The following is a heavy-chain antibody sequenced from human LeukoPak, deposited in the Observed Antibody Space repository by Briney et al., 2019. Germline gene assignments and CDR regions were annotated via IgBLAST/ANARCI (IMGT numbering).Heavy chain of an antibody. Sequence: SVKVSCKASGGTFSSHAISWVRQAPGQGLEWMGRIIPILGLANYAQKFQGRVTITADKSTSTAYMELSSLRSEDTAVYYCASSRGVAAFDYWGQGTLVTVSS. J-gene: IGHJ4*02. D-gene: IGHD2-15*01. CDR2: IIPILGLA. CDR3: ASSRGVAAFDY. V-gene: IGHV1-69*04. CDR1: GGTFSSHA.